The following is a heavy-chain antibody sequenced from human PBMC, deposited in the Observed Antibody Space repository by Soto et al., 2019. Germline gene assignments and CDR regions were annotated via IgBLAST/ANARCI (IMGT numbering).Heavy chain of an antibody. V-gene: IGHV3-30*03. CDR1: GFTFTSYG. CDR3: VSDRGYGHASVPYS. D-gene: IGHD5-18*01. CDR2: ISYDGGLQ. J-gene: IGHJ4*02. Sequence: QAHLVESGGGVVQPGRSLRLSCAASGFTFTSYGMHWVRQAPGTRLEWVAVISYDGGLQHYADSVKGRFTISRDNSKNMVLLQMNSLRAEDTAVYYCVSDRGYGHASVPYSWAQGTLVSFSS.